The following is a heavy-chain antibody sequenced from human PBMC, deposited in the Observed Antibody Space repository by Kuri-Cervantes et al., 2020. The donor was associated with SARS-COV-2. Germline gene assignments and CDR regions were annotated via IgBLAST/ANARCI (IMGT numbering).Heavy chain of an antibody. CDR1: GCTFSNLA. D-gene: IGHD2-21*01. Sequence: GESLKISCAASGCTFSNLAVSWTRQAPGKGLEWVTFISSGGKNKKFMASGKGRFTISRDNSQNTLHLQMKSLSDEDTAIYYCAKDRAGVHDFWGQGTLVTVSS. J-gene: IGHJ4*02. CDR3: AKDRAGVHDF. V-gene: IGHV3-30*18. CDR2: ISSGGKNK.